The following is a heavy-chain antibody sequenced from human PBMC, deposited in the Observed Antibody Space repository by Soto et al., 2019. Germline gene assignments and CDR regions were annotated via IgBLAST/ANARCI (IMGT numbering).Heavy chain of an antibody. D-gene: IGHD3-16*01. CDR2: IKFDGITT. Sequence: EVQLVESGGGLVQPGGSLRLSCTASGFTFTTYWMHWVRQAPGKGLVWVSRIKFDGITTNYADSVKGRFTISRDNAKNTVYLQMNSLGAEDTAVYYCARGGLWAYCLDEWGKGTTVTVSS. V-gene: IGHV3-74*01. CDR1: GFTFTTYW. J-gene: IGHJ6*03. CDR3: ARGGLWAYCLDE.